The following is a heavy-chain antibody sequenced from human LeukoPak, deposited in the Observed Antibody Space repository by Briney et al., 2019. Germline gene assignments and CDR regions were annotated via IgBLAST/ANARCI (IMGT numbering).Heavy chain of an antibody. D-gene: IGHD4-17*01. CDR3: ARGPYGDYGTHYYYGMDV. CDR1: GGSFSGYY. CDR2: INHSGST. V-gene: IGHV4-34*01. Sequence: PSETLSLTCAVYGGSFSGYYWSWIRQPPGKGLEWIGEINHSGSTYYNPSLKSRVTISVDRSKNQFSLKLSSVTAADTAVYYCARGPYGDYGTHYYYGMDVWGRGTTVTVSS. J-gene: IGHJ6*02.